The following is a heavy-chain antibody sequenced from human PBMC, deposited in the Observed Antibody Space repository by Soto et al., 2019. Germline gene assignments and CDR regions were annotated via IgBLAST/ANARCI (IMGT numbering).Heavy chain of an antibody. CDR2: IYPGDSDT. J-gene: IGHJ6*04. CDR3: AIRTPRGIVGANEAFDI. V-gene: IGHV5-51*01. Sequence: PGESLKISCKGSGYSFTSYWIGWVRQMPGKGLELMGIIYPGDSDTRYSPSFQGQVTISADKSISTAYLQWSSLKASDTAMYYCAIRTPRGIVGANEAFDIWGKGTTVTVSS. CDR1: GYSFTSYW. D-gene: IGHD1-26*01.